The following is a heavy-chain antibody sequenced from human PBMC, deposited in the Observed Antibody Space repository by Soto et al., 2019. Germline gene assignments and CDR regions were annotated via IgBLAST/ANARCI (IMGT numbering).Heavy chain of an antibody. CDR1: GFSLSRGVYS. Sequence: TLSLTCACSGFSLSRGVYSLGWLRPPPGMGLEWIGHIFDSGSTHYNPSLESRVTMSVDRSKNQFSLKLSSVTAADTAVYYCARPIVVAPVYYAIDGWGQGNTVTVS. CDR2: IFDSGST. D-gene: IGHD3-22*01. V-gene: IGHV4-30-2*01. J-gene: IGHJ6*02. CDR3: ARPIVVAPVYYAIDG.